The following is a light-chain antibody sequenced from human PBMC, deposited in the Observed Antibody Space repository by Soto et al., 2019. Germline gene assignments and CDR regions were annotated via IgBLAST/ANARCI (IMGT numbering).Light chain of an antibody. CDR3: GTWDSSLIAYG. CDR1: SSNIGNNY. J-gene: IGLJ1*01. Sequence: QSVLTQPPSVSAAPGQKVTISCSGSSSNIGNNYVSWYQQLPGTAPKLLIYDNNKRPSGIPDRFSGSKPGTSATLGITGLQTGDEADYYCGTWDSSLIAYGSGTEIKVTVL. V-gene: IGLV1-51*01. CDR2: DNN.